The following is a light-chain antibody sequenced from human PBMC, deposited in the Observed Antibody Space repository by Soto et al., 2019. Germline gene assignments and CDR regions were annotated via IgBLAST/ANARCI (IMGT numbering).Light chain of an antibody. CDR2: RAS. V-gene: IGKV3-15*01. CDR1: QSVSTN. CDR3: QQRGNWPLT. J-gene: IGKJ4*01. Sequence: EIVMTQSPATLSVSPGERATLSCRASQSVSTNLAWYQQKPGQAPRLLIYRASTRATGIPARFSGSGSGTEFTLTISSLQSEDFAVYYCQQRGNWPLTFGGGTKVDIK.